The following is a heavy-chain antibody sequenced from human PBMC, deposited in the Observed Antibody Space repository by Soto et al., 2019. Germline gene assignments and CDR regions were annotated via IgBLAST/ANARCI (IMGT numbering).Heavy chain of an antibody. V-gene: IGHV1-2*04. CDR1: GYTFTGYY. CDR3: ARDKTRGVPAAIFRRGQYGMDV. D-gene: IGHD2-2*01. Sequence: ASVKVSCKASGYTFTGYYMHWVRPAPGQGLEWMGWINPNSGGTNYAQKFQGWVTMTRDTSISTAYMELSRLRSDDTAVYYCARDKTRGVPAAIFRRGQYGMDVWGQGTTVTVSS. CDR2: INPNSGGT. J-gene: IGHJ6*02.